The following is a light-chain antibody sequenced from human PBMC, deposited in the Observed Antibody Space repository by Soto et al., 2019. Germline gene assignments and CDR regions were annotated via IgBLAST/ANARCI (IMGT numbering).Light chain of an antibody. V-gene: IGKV3-20*01. CDR3: QQYGSSPGT. CDR1: QSISSSY. J-gene: IGKJ2*01. CDR2: GAC. Sequence: EMVLTQSPGTLSLSPGERATLSCRARQSISSSYLAWYQQKPGQAPRLLIYGACSRATGIPDRFSGSVSGTDFTLTISRLEPEDFAVYYCQQYGSSPGTFGQGTKLEIK.